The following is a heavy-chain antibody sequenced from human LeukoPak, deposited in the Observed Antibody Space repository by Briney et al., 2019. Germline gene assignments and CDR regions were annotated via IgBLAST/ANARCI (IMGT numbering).Heavy chain of an antibody. CDR3: ARTRDGPFDY. CDR1: GFTFSSYE. CDR2: ISNSGNSI. Sequence: GGSLRLSCAASGFTFSSYEMNWLRQAPGKGLEWLLHISNSGNSIHYADSVKGRFTISRDNAKNSLYLQMNSLRAEDTAFYYCARTRDGPFDYWGQGTLVTVSS. D-gene: IGHD5-24*01. J-gene: IGHJ4*02. V-gene: IGHV3-48*03.